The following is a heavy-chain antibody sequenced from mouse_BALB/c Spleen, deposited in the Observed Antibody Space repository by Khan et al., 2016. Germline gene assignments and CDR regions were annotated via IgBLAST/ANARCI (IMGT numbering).Heavy chain of an antibody. J-gene: IGHJ3*01. CDR1: GFTFTDYY. CDR3: ARDGRYAAY. Sequence: EVELVESGGGLVQPGGSLRLSCATSGFTFTDYYMSWVRQPPGKALEWLGFIRNKANGYTTEYSASVKGRFTISRDNSQSILYLQMNTLRAEDSATYYCARDGRYAAYWGQGTLVTVSA. D-gene: IGHD2-14*01. CDR2: IRNKANGYTT. V-gene: IGHV7-3*02.